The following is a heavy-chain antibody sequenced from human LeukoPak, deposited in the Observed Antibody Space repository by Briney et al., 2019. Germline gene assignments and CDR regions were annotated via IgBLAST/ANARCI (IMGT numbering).Heavy chain of an antibody. CDR1: GGSISSYY. V-gene: IGHV4-59*01. CDR3: ARDRGSGSYYAPYYYYGMDV. CDR2: IYYSGST. J-gene: IGHJ6*02. D-gene: IGHD3-10*01. Sequence: PSETLSLTCTVSGGSISSYYWSWIRQPPGKGLEWIGYIYYSGSTNYNPSLKSRVTISVDTSKNQLSLKLSSVTAADTAVYYCARDRGSGSYYAPYYYYGMDVWGQGTTVTVSS.